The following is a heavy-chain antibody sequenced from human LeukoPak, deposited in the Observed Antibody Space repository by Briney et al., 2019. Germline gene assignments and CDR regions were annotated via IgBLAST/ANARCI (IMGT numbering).Heavy chain of an antibody. J-gene: IGHJ4*02. CDR2: IYNSGST. D-gene: IGHD6-13*01. V-gene: IGHV4-59*08. CDR1: GGSISSYY. Sequence: SPSETLSLTCTVSGGSISSYYWSWIRQSPGKGLGWIGYIYNSGSTNYHPSLKSRVTISVDTFKNQFSLKLSYATAADTAVYYCARSLAVGGCIWGQGTLVTVSS. CDR3: ARSLAVGGCI.